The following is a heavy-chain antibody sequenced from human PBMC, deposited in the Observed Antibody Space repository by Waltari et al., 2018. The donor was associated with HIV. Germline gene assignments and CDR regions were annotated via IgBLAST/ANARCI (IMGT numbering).Heavy chain of an antibody. Sequence: QVHLVQSGATLTRTGASVRVSCTASGYTFSNYGVNWVRQAPGHGLEWIGWISTYKGQTIYAPKFQDRIALTTDTPTSTAYLELRSLRSDDTALYYCARGENNEHDTTGSDHWGQGTLLTVSS. D-gene: IGHD3-10*01. CDR1: GYTFSNYG. CDR2: ISTYKGQT. CDR3: ARGENNEHDTTGSDH. V-gene: IGHV1-18*04. J-gene: IGHJ4*02.